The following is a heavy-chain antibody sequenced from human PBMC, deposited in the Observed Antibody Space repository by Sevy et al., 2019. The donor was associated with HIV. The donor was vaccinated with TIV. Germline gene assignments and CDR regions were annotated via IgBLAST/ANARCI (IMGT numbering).Heavy chain of an antibody. V-gene: IGHV3-21*06. J-gene: IGHJ4*02. CDR3: ARETGAAYYSDTSGFDY. CDR2: ISSNSKYC. Sequence: GGSLRLSCATSGFHFNYHDMHWVRRAPGKGLEWVSSISSNSKYCYYADSLKGRFTVSRDNARSSLFLQLSDLRAGDTAVYYCARETGAAYYSDTSGFDYWGQGTLVTVSS. CDR1: GFHFNYHD. D-gene: IGHD3-22*01.